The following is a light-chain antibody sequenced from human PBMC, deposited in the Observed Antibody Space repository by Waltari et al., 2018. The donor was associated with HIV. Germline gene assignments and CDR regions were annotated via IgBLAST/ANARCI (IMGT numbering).Light chain of an antibody. CDR3: CSYAGSSTFVV. CDR2: DVS. Sequence: QSALTQPASVSGSPGQSITISCTGSSSDVGTYNLVSWYQHHPGKAPQLMIYDVSKRPSGVSNRFSGSKSGNTASLTISGLQAEDEADYYCCSYAGSSTFVVFGGGTKLTVL. CDR1: SSDVGTYNL. V-gene: IGLV2-23*02. J-gene: IGLJ2*01.